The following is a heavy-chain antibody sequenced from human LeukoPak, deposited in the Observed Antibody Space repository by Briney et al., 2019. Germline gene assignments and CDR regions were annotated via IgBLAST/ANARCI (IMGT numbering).Heavy chain of an antibody. J-gene: IGHJ4*02. Sequence: NPSETLSLTCTVSGGSISSGSHYWGWIRQPPGKELEWIGNIYYSGNSYYNPSLKSRVTISVDASKNQFSLNLSSVTAADTAVYYCARLSYGSGSHYNFYFDFWGQETLVTVSA. CDR1: GGSISSGSHY. CDR2: IYYSGNS. CDR3: ARLSYGSGSHYNFYFDF. D-gene: IGHD3-10*01. V-gene: IGHV4-39*01.